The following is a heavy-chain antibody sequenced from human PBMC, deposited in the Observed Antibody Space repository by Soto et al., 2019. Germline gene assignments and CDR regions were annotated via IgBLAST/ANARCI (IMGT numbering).Heavy chain of an antibody. CDR1: GGTISGYY. CDR2: IYSSGST. V-gene: IGHV4-4*07. CDR3: ARGQRFSDWFDP. J-gene: IGHJ5*02. Sequence: SETLSLTCTVTGGTISGYYWTWIRKSAGGGLELIGRIYSSGSTNYNPSLKSRVTISLDTSMNHFSLRLSSVPAADTAVYYCARGQRFSDWFDPWGQGTLVTVSS. D-gene: IGHD3-3*01.